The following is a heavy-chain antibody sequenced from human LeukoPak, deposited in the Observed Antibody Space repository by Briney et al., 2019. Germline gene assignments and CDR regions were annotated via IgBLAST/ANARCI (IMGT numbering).Heavy chain of an antibody. D-gene: IGHD3-9*01. CDR1: GGSISSYY. CDR2: IYYSGST. V-gene: IGHV4-59*01. J-gene: IGHJ4*02. Sequence: SETLSLTCTVSGGSISSYYWSWIRQPPGKGLEWIGYIYYSGSTNYNPSLKSRVTISVDTSKNQFSLKLSSVTDADTAVYYCARGYFDWLFLDYWGQGTLITVSS. CDR3: ARGYFDWLFLDY.